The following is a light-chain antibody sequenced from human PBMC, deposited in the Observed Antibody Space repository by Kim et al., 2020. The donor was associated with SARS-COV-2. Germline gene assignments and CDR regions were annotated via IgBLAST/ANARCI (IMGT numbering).Light chain of an antibody. CDR2: GAS. V-gene: IGKV3-15*01. CDR1: QRISSS. Sequence: SLSAGEGAPLSGRASQRISSSLAWYQQKPGQAPRVLIYGASARATGVPARFSGSGSGTEFTLTISNLQSEDFAVYYCQQYAYWRAFGQGTRLEIK. J-gene: IGKJ5*01. CDR3: QQYAYWRA.